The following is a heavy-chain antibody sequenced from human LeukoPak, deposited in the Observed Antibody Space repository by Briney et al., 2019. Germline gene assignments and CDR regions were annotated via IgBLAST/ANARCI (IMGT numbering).Heavy chain of an antibody. CDR3: AKASAMIVVVSKHFDY. D-gene: IGHD3-22*01. J-gene: IGHJ4*02. CDR2: ISGSGGRT. CDR1: GFNFSSYA. V-gene: IGHV3-23*01. Sequence: GGSLRLSCAASGFNFSSYAFNWVRQAPGKGLEWVSAISGSGGRTYYADSVKGRFTISRDNSKNTLYLQMNSLRAEDTAVYYCAKASAMIVVVSKHFDYWGQGTLVTVSS.